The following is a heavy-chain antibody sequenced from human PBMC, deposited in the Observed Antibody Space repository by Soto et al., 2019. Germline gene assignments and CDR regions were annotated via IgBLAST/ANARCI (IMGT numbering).Heavy chain of an antibody. D-gene: IGHD1-26*01. Sequence: ASVKVSCKASGDTFSFYTINWVRQAPGLGLEWVGRINPILSMSNYAQKFQGRVTMTADKSTSTVYMQLSSLTSEDTAVYYCARDDSGFSGSHYIDYFNYWGQGALVTVSS. V-gene: IGHV1-69*04. CDR1: GDTFSFYT. CDR2: INPILSMS. CDR3: ARDDSGFSGSHYIDYFNY. J-gene: IGHJ4*02.